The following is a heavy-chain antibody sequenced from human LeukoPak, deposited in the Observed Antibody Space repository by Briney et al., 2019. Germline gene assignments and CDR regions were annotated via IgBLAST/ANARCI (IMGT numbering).Heavy chain of an antibody. J-gene: IGHJ4*02. V-gene: IGHV3-48*01. Sequence: GGSLRLSCAASGFTFSSYSMNWVRQAPGKGLEWVSYISSSSSTIYYADSMKGRFTISRDNSKNTLYLQMNSLRAEDTAVYYCARRAGAYSHPYDYWGQGTLVTVSS. D-gene: IGHD4/OR15-4a*01. CDR1: GFTFSSYS. CDR3: ARRAGAYSHPYDY. CDR2: ISSSSSTI.